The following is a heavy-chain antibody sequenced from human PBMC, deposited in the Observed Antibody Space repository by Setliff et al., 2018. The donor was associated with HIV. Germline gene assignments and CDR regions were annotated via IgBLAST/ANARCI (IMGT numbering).Heavy chain of an antibody. J-gene: IGHJ5*02. CDR3: AKDYTPTFWENNWFDV. CDR2: ISGSGDST. CDR1: GFTFNYHA. D-gene: IGHD3-16*01. Sequence: GGSLRLSCAASGFTFNYHAMTWVRQAPGKGLEWVSGISGSGDSTFYAHSVKGRFTISRDNSRDTLYLEMNNLRAEDTALYYCAKDYTPTFWENNWFDVWGQGTQVTVSS. V-gene: IGHV3-23*01.